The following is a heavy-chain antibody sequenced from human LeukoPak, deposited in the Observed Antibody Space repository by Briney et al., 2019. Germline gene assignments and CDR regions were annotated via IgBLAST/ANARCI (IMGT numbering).Heavy chain of an antibody. D-gene: IGHD2-21*01. CDR2: INPDDGST. J-gene: IGHJ3*02. CDR3: LTIVETDLDAFDI. V-gene: IGHV3-74*01. CDR1: GFTFRKYW. Sequence: PGGSLRLSCAASGFTFRKYWLHWVRQAPGKGPVWVSRINPDDGSTSYADSVKGRFTISRDNAKSTLYLQMNSLRAEDTAVYYCLTIVETDLDAFDIWGQGTKVTVSS.